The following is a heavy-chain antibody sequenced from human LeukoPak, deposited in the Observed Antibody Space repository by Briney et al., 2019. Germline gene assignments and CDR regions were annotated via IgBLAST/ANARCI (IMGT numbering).Heavy chain of an antibody. CDR3: AREGGSGWYSGWFDP. CDR1: AFIFSYYW. D-gene: IGHD6-19*01. V-gene: IGHV3-7*03. Sequence: GGSLRLSCAPSAFIFSYYWMSWVRQAPGKGLEWVANINQDGSEKRYVDSAKGRFTISRDNAENLLYLQMNNMRAEDTAVYYCAREGGSGWYSGWFDPWGQGTLVTVSS. J-gene: IGHJ5*02. CDR2: INQDGSEK.